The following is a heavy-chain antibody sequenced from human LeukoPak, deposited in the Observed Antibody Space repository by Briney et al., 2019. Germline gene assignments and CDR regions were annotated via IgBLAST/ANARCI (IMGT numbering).Heavy chain of an antibody. CDR3: AKGPYDFWSGYLVYYMDV. Sequence: ASVKVSCKASGYTFEGYYMHWVRQAPGQRLEWMGWMNPKSGGTKYAQRFQGRVTMTRDTSHSTAYMELSRLTSGDTAVYYCAKGPYDFWSGYLVYYMDVWGKGTTVIVSS. CDR2: MNPKSGGT. J-gene: IGHJ6*03. D-gene: IGHD3-3*01. V-gene: IGHV1-2*02. CDR1: GYTFEGYY.